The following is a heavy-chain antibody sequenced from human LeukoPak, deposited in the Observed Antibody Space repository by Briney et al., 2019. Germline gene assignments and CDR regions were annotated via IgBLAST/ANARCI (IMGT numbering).Heavy chain of an antibody. Sequence: GGSLRLSCAASGFTFSSYAMHWVRQAPGKGLEYVSAISSNGGSTYYANSVKGRFTISRDNAKNSLYLQMNSLRAEDTAVYYCARDRVTEWYYYYYYMDVWGKGTTVTASS. CDR1: GFTFSSYA. CDR2: ISSNGGST. J-gene: IGHJ6*03. V-gene: IGHV3-64*01. D-gene: IGHD3-3*01. CDR3: ARDRVTEWYYYYYYMDV.